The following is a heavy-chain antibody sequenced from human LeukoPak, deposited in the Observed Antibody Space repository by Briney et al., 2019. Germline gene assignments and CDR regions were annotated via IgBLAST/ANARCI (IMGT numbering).Heavy chain of an antibody. V-gene: IGHV3-23*01. CDR3: ARLRHGKSYYFDY. D-gene: IGHD2-8*01. CDR2: ISGSGGST. Sequence: GGSLRLSCAASGFTFSSYAISWVRQAPGKGLEWVSAISGSGGSTYYADSVKGRFTISRDNSKNTLYLQMNSLRAEDTAVYYCARLRHGKSYYFDYWGQGTLVTVSS. CDR1: GFTFSSYA. J-gene: IGHJ4*02.